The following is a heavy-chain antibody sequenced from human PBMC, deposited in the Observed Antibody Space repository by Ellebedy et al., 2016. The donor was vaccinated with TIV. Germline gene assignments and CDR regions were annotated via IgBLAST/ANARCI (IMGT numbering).Heavy chain of an antibody. CDR3: VREGLGGSFDI. V-gene: IGHV3-74*01. J-gene: IGHJ3*02. CDR1: GFIFSHYW. Sequence: GESLKISCAASGFIFSHYWMHWVRQAPGKGLVWVSRIHSDGSITWYAEFVRGRFTVSRDNCKNTLSLEMNSLRAEDTAVYYCVREGLGGSFDIWGLGTMVTVSS. CDR2: IHSDGSIT. D-gene: IGHD3-10*01.